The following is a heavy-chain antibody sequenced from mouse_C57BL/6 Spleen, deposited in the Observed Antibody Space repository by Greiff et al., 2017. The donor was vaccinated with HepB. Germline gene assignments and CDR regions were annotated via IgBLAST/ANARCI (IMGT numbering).Heavy chain of an antibody. CDR3: AREALVRMDY. D-gene: IGHD2-2*01. V-gene: IGHV1-61*01. CDR2: IYPSDSET. CDR1: GYTFTSYW. J-gene: IGHJ4*01. Sequence: QVQLQQPGAELVRPGSSVKLSCKASGYTFTSYWMDWVKQRPGQGLEWIGNIYPSDSETHYNQKFKDKATLTVDKSSSTAYMQRSSLTSEDSAVYYCAREALVRMDYWGQGTSVTVSS.